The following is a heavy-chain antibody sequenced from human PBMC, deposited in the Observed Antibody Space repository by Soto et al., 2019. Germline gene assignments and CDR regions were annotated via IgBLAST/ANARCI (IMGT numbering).Heavy chain of an antibody. CDR2: IYYSGST. Sequence: SETLSLTCTVSGGSISSGGYYWSWIRQHPGKGLEWIGYIYYSGSTYYNPSLKSRATISVDTSKNQFSLKLSSVTAADTAVYYCPRNYYSNYVYYCMDVWGQGTTVTVSS. J-gene: IGHJ6*02. D-gene: IGHD4-4*01. V-gene: IGHV4-31*03. CDR1: GGSISSGGYY. CDR3: PRNYYSNYVYYCMDV.